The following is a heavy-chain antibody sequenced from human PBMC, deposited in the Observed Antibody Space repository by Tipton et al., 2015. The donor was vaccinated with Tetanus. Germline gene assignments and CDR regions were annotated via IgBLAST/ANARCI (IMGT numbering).Heavy chain of an antibody. V-gene: IGHV4-39*07. D-gene: IGHD3-22*01. J-gene: IGHJ4*02. Sequence: TLSLTCTVSGGSVNSGSYYWSWIRQPPGKGLEWIGEINHSGSTNYNPSLKSRVTISVDTSKNQFSLKLSSVTAADTAVYYCARALDSSGYHFPFDYWGQGTLVTVSS. CDR3: ARALDSSGYHFPFDY. CDR2: INHSGST. CDR1: GGSVNSGSYY.